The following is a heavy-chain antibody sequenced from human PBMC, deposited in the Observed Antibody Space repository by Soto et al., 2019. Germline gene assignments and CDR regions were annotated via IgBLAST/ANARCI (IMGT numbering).Heavy chain of an antibody. CDR2: ISYDGSNK. V-gene: IGHV3-30*18. CDR1: GFTFSSYG. Sequence: QVQLVESGGGVVQPGRSLRLSCAASGFTFSSYGMHWVRQAPGKGLEWVAVISYDGSNKYYADSVKGRFTISRDNSKNTLYLQMNSLRAEDTAVYYCAKVERRDDFWSGYWAEAYGMDVWGQGTTVTVSS. J-gene: IGHJ6*02. CDR3: AKVERRDDFWSGYWAEAYGMDV. D-gene: IGHD3-3*01.